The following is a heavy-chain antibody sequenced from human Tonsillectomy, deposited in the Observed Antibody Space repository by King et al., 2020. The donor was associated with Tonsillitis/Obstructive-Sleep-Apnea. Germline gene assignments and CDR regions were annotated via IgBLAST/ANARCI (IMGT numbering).Heavy chain of an antibody. CDR1: GGSISSGTYY. D-gene: IGHD6-13*01. CDR3: ARNVELVPFSISWQNYFDP. Sequence: QLQESGPGLVKPSETLSLTCTVSGGSISSGTYYWDWIRQSPGKGLQWIGSIYYNGNTYYNPSLNSRVTMSVDTSKNKFSLKVTSVTAADTAVYFCARNVELVPFSISWQNYFDPWGHGTPVTVSS. CDR2: IYYNGNT. V-gene: IGHV4-39*01. J-gene: IGHJ5*02.